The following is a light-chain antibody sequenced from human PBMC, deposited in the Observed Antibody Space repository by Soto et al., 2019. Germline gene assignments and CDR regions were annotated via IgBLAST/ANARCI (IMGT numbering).Light chain of an antibody. CDR2: GAS. J-gene: IGKJ2*01. CDR3: QQYSALPST. CDR1: QSVSSSY. Sequence: EIVLTQSPGTLSLSPGERATLSCRASQSVSSSYLVWYQQKPGQALRLLIYGASSRATGIPDRFSGSGSGTDFDLPISRLEPEDFAVYYCQQYSALPSTFGQGTKLEIK. V-gene: IGKV3-20*01.